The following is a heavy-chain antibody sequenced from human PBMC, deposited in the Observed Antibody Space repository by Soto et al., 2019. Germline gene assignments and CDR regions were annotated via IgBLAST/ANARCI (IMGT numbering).Heavy chain of an antibody. CDR2: IKSKNDGGTT. Sequence: GGSLRLSCAASGFTFNYAWMNWVRQTPGKGLEWVGRIKSKNDGGTTDYAAAVTGRFTISREDSKNTVYLQMNSLKIEDTGVYYCTAGIELSWFDPWGQGTPVTVS. J-gene: IGHJ5*02. CDR3: TAGIELSWFDP. CDR1: GFTFNYAW. D-gene: IGHD1-7*01. V-gene: IGHV3-15*07.